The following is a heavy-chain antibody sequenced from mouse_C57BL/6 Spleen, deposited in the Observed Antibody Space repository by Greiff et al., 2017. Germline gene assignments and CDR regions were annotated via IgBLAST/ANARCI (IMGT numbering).Heavy chain of an antibody. Sequence: VQLQQSGPELVKPGASVKLSCKASGYTFTSYDINWVKQRPGQGLEWIGWIYPRDGSAKYNEKFKGKATLTVDTSSSTAYMELHSLTSEDSEVYFCARAGVQLRDYYAMDYRGQKNSDTVSS. D-gene: IGHD3-2*02. CDR2: IYPRDGSA. CDR3: ARAGVQLRDYYAMDY. CDR1: GYTFTSYD. V-gene: IGHV1-85*01. J-gene: IGHJ4*01.